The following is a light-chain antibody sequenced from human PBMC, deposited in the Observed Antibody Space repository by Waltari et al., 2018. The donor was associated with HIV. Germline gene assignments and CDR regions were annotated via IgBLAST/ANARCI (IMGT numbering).Light chain of an antibody. J-gene: IGLJ2*01. V-gene: IGLV2-23*01. Sequence: QSALTQPASVSGSPGQAITISCTGTSSDVGSYNLVSWYQQHPGKAPKLMIYDGSKRTSGFSNRFSGSKSDNTASLTISGLQAEDEADYYCCSYAGSSTLEVFDGGTKLTVL. CDR3: CSYAGSSTLEV. CDR2: DGS. CDR1: SSDVGSYNL.